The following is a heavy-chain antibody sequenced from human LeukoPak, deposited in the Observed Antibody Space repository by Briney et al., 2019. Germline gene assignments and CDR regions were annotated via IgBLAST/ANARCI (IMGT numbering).Heavy chain of an antibody. J-gene: IGHJ6*02. CDR2: ISGSGGST. V-gene: IGHV3-23*01. CDR1: GFTFSSYA. CDR3: ARETNDFWSGYPDYYGMDV. D-gene: IGHD3-3*01. Sequence: GGSLRLSCAASGFTFSSYAMSWVRQAPGKGLEWGSAISGSGGSTYYADSVKGRFTISRDNSKNTLYLQMNSLRAEDTAVYYCARETNDFWSGYPDYYGMDVWGQGTTVTVSS.